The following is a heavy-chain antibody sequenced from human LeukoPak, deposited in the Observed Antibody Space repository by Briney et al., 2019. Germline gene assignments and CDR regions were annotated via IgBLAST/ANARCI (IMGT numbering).Heavy chain of an antibody. CDR3: AKDGDYRYTFDY. Sequence: SQTLSLTCTVSGGSISSGGYYWSWIRQPPGKGLEWIGYIYYSGSTNYNPSLKSRVTISVDTSKNQFSLKLSSVTAADTAVYYCAKDGDYRYTFDYWGQGTLVTVSS. CDR1: GGSISSGGYY. D-gene: IGHD3-16*02. V-gene: IGHV4-61*08. J-gene: IGHJ4*02. CDR2: IYYSGST.